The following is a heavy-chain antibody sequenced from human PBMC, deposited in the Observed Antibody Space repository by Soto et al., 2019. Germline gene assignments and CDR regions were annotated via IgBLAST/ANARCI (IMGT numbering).Heavy chain of an antibody. Sequence: QVQLQESGPGLVKPSGTLSLTCAVSGGSISSSNCWSGVRQPPGKGLEWIGEIYHSGSTNFNPSLKSRVTISVDKSKNQFSLKLNSVTAADTAVYYCARVSGSYYYGMDVWGQGTTVTVSS. J-gene: IGHJ6*02. CDR1: GGSISSSNC. CDR2: IYHSGST. V-gene: IGHV4-4*02. CDR3: ARVSGSYYYGMDV.